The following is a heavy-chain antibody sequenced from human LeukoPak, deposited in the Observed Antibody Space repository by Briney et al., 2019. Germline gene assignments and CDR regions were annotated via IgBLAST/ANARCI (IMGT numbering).Heavy chain of an antibody. D-gene: IGHD6-13*01. Sequence: GASVKVSCKESGYAFNSYYIHWVRQARGQGLEWMGRINPGRGSTTYAQKFQGRVTMTRDTSTSTVYMELSSLRSEDTAVYYCARERQRIGAAGNFDYWGQGTLVTVSS. J-gene: IGHJ4*02. CDR2: INPGRGST. V-gene: IGHV1-46*02. CDR3: ARERQRIGAAGNFDY. CDR1: GYAFNSYY.